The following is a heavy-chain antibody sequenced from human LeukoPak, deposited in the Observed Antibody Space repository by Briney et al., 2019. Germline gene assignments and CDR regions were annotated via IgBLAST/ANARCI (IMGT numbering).Heavy chain of an antibody. D-gene: IGHD4-17*01. CDR2: IRYDGTNK. V-gene: IGHV3-33*06. CDR1: VFTFSNYG. Sequence: GGSLRLSCAAPVFTFSNYGMHWVRQAPGKGLEWVAVIRYDGTNKCYADSVRGRFTISRDNSKNTVYLQINSLRAEDTAVYYCAKALYGDYGRFDYWGQGPLVTVSS. J-gene: IGHJ4*02. CDR3: AKALYGDYGRFDY.